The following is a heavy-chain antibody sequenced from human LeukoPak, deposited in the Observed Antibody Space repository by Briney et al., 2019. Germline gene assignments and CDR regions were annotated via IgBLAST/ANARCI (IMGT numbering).Heavy chain of an antibody. Sequence: GGSLRLSCAASGFTFSSYAMSWVRQAPGKWLEWVSAISGSGGSTYYADSVKGRFTISRDNSKNTLYLQMNSLRAEDTALYYCARDASSGWHHYFDYWGQGTLVTVSS. D-gene: IGHD6-19*01. V-gene: IGHV3-23*01. CDR3: ARDASSGWHHYFDY. J-gene: IGHJ4*02. CDR2: ISGSGGST. CDR1: GFTFSSYA.